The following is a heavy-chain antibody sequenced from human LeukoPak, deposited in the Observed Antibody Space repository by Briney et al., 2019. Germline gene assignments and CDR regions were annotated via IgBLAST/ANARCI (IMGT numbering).Heavy chain of an antibody. CDR1: GYTFTSYD. CDR2: MNPNSGNT. J-gene: IGHJ3*02. V-gene: IGHV1-8*01. Sequence: ASVKVSCKASGYTFTSYDINWVRQATGQGLEWMGWMNPNSGNTGYAQKFQGRVTMTRNTSISTAYMELSSLRSEDTAVYYCARVTYGSHAFDIWGQGTMVTVSS. D-gene: IGHD3-16*01. CDR3: ARVTYGSHAFDI.